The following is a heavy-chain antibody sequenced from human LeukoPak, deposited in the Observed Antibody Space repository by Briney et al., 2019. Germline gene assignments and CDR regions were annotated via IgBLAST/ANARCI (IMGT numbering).Heavy chain of an antibody. Sequence: SETLSLTCAVYGGSFSGYYWSWIRQPPGKGLEWIGEINHSGSTNYNPSLKSRVTISVDTSKNQFSLKLSSVTAADAAVYYCARGYYSVDYWGQGTLVTVSS. CDR3: ARGYYSVDY. J-gene: IGHJ4*02. CDR2: INHSGST. D-gene: IGHD3-10*01. CDR1: GGSFSGYY. V-gene: IGHV4-34*01.